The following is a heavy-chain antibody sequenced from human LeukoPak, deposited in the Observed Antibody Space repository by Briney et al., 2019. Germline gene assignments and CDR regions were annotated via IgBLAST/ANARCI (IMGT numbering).Heavy chain of an antibody. CDR3: AREAVVVRGGEDI. CDR2: ISSSSSYI. J-gene: IGHJ3*02. CDR1: GFTFSSYS. Sequence: GGSLRLSCAASGFTFSSYSMNWVRQAPGKGLEWVSSISSSSSYIYYADSVKGRFTISRDNAKNSLYLQMNSLRAEDTAVYYCAREAVVVRGGEDIWGQGTMVTVSS. D-gene: IGHD2-21*01. V-gene: IGHV3-21*01.